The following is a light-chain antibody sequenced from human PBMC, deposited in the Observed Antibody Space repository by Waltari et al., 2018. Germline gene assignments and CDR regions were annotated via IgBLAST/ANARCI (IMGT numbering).Light chain of an antibody. J-gene: IGKJ5*01. CDR2: DAS. V-gene: IGKV3-15*01. CDR3: QQYNRWPPIT. CDR1: QSVSSN. Sequence: EIVMTQPPATLSVSPGETATLSCRASQSVSSNVAWYQTKPGQAPRLLIYDASTRATSIPAKFRGSGSGTEFTLTISSLQSEDFAVYYCQQYNRWPPITFGHGTRLEIK.